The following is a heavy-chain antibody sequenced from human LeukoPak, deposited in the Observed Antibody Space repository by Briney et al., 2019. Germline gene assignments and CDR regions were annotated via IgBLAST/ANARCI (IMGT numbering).Heavy chain of an antibody. CDR3: ARNSFRIVGAPYYMDV. D-gene: IGHD1-26*01. Sequence: SETLSLTCTVSGGSISSYYWSWIRQPPGKGLEWIGYIYYSGSTNYNPSLKSRVTISVDTSKNQFSLKLSSVTAADTAVYYCARNSFRIVGAPYYMDVWGKGTTVTVSS. J-gene: IGHJ6*03. CDR1: GGSISSYY. CDR2: IYYSGST. V-gene: IGHV4-59*01.